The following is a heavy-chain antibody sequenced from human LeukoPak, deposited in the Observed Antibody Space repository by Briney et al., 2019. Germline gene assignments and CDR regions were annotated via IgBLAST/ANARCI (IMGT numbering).Heavy chain of an antibody. D-gene: IGHD3-10*01. V-gene: IGHV1-2*02. CDR1: GYTFTVNF. CDR2: INPNSCGT. CDR3: AREVPYTRHFDY. Sequence: ASVKVSCKASGYTFTVNFIHWVRQAPGQGLEWMGWINPNSCGTTLAQRFQGRVTMTRDTSITTAYLEVSGLRSDDTAMYYCAREVPYTRHFDYWGQGTLVTVSS. J-gene: IGHJ4*02.